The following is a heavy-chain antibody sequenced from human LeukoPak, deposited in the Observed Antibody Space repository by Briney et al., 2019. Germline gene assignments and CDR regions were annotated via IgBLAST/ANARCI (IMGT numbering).Heavy chain of an antibody. Sequence: PSDTLSLTCIISGGSISSTTYYWGWIRQPPGKGLEWIGTLYYSGKTYYNPSLKSRVTISIDTSKNQFSLKLTSATAADTAVYYCARAYIVATITMSYHAFDIWGQGTMVTVSS. D-gene: IGHD5-12*01. J-gene: IGHJ3*02. CDR3: ARAYIVATITMSYHAFDI. V-gene: IGHV4-39*07. CDR2: LYYSGKT. CDR1: GGSISSTTYY.